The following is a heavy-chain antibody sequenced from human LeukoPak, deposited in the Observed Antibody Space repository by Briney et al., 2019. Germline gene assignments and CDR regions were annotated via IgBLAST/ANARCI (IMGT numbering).Heavy chain of an antibody. Sequence: GGSLRLSCAASGFTVSSNYMSWVRQAPGKGLEWVSVIYSGGNTYYADSVKGRFTISRDNSKNTLYLQMNSLRAEDTVVYYCARAVSSGYDPFDYWGQGTLVTVSS. CDR3: ARAVSSGYDPFDY. CDR1: GFTVSSNY. D-gene: IGHD3-22*01. J-gene: IGHJ4*02. CDR2: IYSGGNT. V-gene: IGHV3-53*01.